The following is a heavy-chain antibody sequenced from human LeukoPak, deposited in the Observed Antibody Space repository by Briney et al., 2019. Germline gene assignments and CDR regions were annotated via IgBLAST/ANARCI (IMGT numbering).Heavy chain of an antibody. CDR3: ARDFGFGYDYGDYVTIGSY. V-gene: IGHV3-21*01. D-gene: IGHD4-17*01. Sequence: PGGSLRLSCAASGFTFSIYSMNSVRQAPGKGLECVSSISSSSSYIYYADSVKGRFTISRDNAKNSLYLQMNSLRDEDTAGYYCARDFGFGYDYGDYVTIGSYWGQGTLVTVSS. J-gene: IGHJ4*02. CDR2: ISSSSSYI. CDR1: GFTFSIYS.